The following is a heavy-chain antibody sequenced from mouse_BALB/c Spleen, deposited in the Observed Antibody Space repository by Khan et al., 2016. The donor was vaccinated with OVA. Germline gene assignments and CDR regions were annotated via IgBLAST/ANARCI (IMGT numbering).Heavy chain of an antibody. CDR1: GYTFTTYW. CDR2: INPTSGYT. CDR3: TRDRIDY. J-gene: IGHJ2*01. Sequence: VQLQQSGAERAKPGASVTMSCKASGYTFTTYWMHWVKQMPGQGLEWIGYINPTSGYTDYNEKFKDRATLSADKSSRTAYMQLSSLTSEASAVNYCTRDRIDYWGQGTTLTVSA. V-gene: IGHV1-7*01.